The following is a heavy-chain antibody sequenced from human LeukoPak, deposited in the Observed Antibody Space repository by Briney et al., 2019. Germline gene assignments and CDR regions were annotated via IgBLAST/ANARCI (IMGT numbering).Heavy chain of an antibody. J-gene: IGHJ3*02. Sequence: SGTLSLTCAVSGGSISSSNWWTWVRQSPGKGLEWIGEIYHSGSTNYNPSLKSRITISVDKSKNQFSLKLSSVTAADTAVYYCAKSYYSSGWYGAFDIWGQGTMVTVSS. V-gene: IGHV4-4*02. CDR1: GGSISSSNW. D-gene: IGHD6-19*01. CDR3: AKSYYSSGWYGAFDI. CDR2: IYHSGST.